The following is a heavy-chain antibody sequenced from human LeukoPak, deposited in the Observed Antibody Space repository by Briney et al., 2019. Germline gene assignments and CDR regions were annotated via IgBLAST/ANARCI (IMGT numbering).Heavy chain of an antibody. J-gene: IGHJ4*02. Sequence: PGGSLRLSCAASGFTFDDYAMHWVRQAPGKGLEWVSGISWNSGSIGYADSVKGRFTISRDNAKNSLYLQMNSLRAEDMALYYCAKEGGVNWGQGTLVTVSS. V-gene: IGHV3-9*03. D-gene: IGHD3-3*01. CDR2: ISWNSGSI. CDR1: GFTFDDYA. CDR3: AKEGGVN.